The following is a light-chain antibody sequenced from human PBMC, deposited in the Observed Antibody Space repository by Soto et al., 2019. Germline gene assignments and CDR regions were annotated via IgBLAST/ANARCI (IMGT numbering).Light chain of an antibody. Sequence: DIQMTQSPSTLSGSVGDRVTITCRASQTISSWLAWYQQKPGKAPKLLIYKASTLKSGVPSRFSGSGSGTTFSLTISSLQPEDFATYFCQQTHTVPRTFGQGTKVDIK. CDR1: QTISSW. CDR2: KAS. CDR3: QQTHTVPRT. V-gene: IGKV1-5*03. J-gene: IGKJ1*01.